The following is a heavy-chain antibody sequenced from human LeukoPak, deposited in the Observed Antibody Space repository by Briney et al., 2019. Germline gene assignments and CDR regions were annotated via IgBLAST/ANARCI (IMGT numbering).Heavy chain of an antibody. D-gene: IGHD2-2*02. V-gene: IGHV3-21*01. Sequence: GGSLRLSCAASGFTFSSYSMNWVRQAPGKGLEWVSSISSSSSYIYYADSVKGRFTISRDNAKNSLYLQMNSLRAEDTAVYYCASGYCSSTSCYSGYWGQGTLVTVSS. CDR1: GFTFSSYS. CDR2: ISSSSSYI. CDR3: ASGYCSSTSCYSGY. J-gene: IGHJ4*02.